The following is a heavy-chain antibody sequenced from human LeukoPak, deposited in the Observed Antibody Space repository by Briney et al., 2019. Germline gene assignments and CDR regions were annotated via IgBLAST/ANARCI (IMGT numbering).Heavy chain of an antibody. Sequence: PSETLSLTCAVYGGSFSGYYWSWIRQPAGKGLEWIGRIFASGSTKYNPSLKSRVTMSVETSKKQFSLKLSSVTAADTAVYYCAREGSAFDIWGQGTMVTVSS. J-gene: IGHJ3*02. V-gene: IGHV4-4*07. CDR3: AREGSAFDI. CDR2: IFASGST. CDR1: GGSFSGYY.